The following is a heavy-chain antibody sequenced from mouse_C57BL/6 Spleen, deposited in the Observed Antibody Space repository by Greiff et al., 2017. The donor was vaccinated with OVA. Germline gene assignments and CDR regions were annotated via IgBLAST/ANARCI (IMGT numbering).Heavy chain of an antibody. Sequence: QVQLQQPGAELVKPGASVKLSCKASGYTFTSYWMHWVKQRPGQGLEWIGMIHPNSGSTNYNEKFKSKATLTVDKSSSTAYMQLSSLTSEDSAVYYCARLLDYDVSFDYWGQGTTLTVSS. V-gene: IGHV1-64*01. CDR2: IHPNSGST. CDR1: GYTFTSYW. CDR3: ARLLDYDVSFDY. J-gene: IGHJ2*01. D-gene: IGHD2-4*01.